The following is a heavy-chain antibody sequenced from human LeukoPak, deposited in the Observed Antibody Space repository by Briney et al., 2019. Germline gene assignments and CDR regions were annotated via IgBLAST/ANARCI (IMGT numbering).Heavy chain of an antibody. CDR2: IYPGDSDT. CDR1: GYSFTSYW. CDR3: ARLPRSMVRGVGYYYGMDV. J-gene: IGHJ6*02. V-gene: IGHV5-51*01. Sequence: GESLKISCKGSGYSFTSYWIAWVRQMPGKGLEWMGAIYPGDSDTRYSPSFQGQVTISADKSISTAYVQWSSLKASDTAMYYCARLPRSMVRGVGYYYGMDVWGQGTTVTVSS. D-gene: IGHD3-10*01.